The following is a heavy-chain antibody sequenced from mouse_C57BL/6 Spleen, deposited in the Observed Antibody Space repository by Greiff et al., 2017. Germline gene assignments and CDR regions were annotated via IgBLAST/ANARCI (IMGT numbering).Heavy chain of an antibody. Sequence: EVQLQQSGAELVKPGASVKLSCTASGFNIKDYYMHWVKQRPEQGLEWIGRIDPADGETKYAPKFQGKATITADTSSNTAYLQLSSLTSEDTTVYYGARSPNFPDYCGSSPFVWGTGTTVTAAS. CDR2: IDPADGET. J-gene: IGHJ1*03. CDR1: GFNIKDYY. V-gene: IGHV14-2*01. D-gene: IGHD1-1*01. CDR3: ARSPNFPDYCGSSPFV.